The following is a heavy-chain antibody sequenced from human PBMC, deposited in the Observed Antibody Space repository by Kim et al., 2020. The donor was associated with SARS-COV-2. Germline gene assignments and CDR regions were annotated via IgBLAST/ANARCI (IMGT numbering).Heavy chain of an antibody. CDR3: ARVAYYDSSGDHYFDY. Sequence: KFQGRVTITADESTSTAYMELSRLRAEDTAVYYCARVAYYDSSGDHYFDYWGQGTLVTVSS. J-gene: IGHJ4*02. V-gene: IGHV1-69*01. D-gene: IGHD3-22*01.